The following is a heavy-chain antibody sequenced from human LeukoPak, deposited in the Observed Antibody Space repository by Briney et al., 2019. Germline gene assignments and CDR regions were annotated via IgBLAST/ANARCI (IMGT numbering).Heavy chain of an antibody. CDR1: GYTXTGFY. V-gene: IGHV1-2*02. J-gene: IGHJ5*02. CDR2: INPNSGGT. D-gene: IGHD6-13*01. CDR3: ARAHLIAAAGYNWFDP. Sequence: ASVKVSCKASGYTXTGFYMHWVRQAPGQGLEWMGWINPNSGGTNYAQKFQGRVTMTRDTSISTAYMELSRLRSDDTAVYYCARAHLIAAAGYNWFDPWGQGTLVTVSS.